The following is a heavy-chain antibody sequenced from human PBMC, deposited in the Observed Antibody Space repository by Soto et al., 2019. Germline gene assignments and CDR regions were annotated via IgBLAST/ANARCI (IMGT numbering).Heavy chain of an antibody. V-gene: IGHV4-30-4*01. D-gene: IGHD6-19*01. Sequence: SETLSLTCSVSGASLRIGDYYWTWIRQPPGKGLEWIGFIYKSGTAKYNPSLSSRVSISVDTSKNSFSLNLNSVTATDTAVYYCVITPPIAVAGPDFWGQGTLVTVSS. CDR2: IYKSGTA. CDR3: VITPPIAVAGPDF. CDR1: GASLRIGDYY. J-gene: IGHJ4*02.